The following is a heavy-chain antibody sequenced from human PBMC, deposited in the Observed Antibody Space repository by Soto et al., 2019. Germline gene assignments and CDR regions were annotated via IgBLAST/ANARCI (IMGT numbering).Heavy chain of an antibody. CDR3: ASETNLFYDS. Sequence: EGSLRLSCAASGFTFSSYAMSWVRQAPGKGLEWVALISGDGNTKDYADSVKGRFAISRDNSRNRLYLQMDSLRLEDSALYYCASETNLFYDSWGQGTRVTVSS. V-gene: IGHV3-30*03. J-gene: IGHJ1*01. CDR1: GFTFSSYA. D-gene: IGHD3-3*01. CDR2: ISGDGNTK.